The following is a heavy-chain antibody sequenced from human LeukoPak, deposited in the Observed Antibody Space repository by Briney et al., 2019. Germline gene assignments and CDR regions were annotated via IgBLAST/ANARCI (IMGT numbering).Heavy chain of an antibody. Sequence: TGGSLRLSCAASGFTFSSYWMHWVRQAPGKGLLWVSRINTDGSSTSYADSVKGRFTISRDNAKNTLYLQMNSLRAEGTAVYYCARDRSIAVAGLFDYWGQGTLVTVSS. CDR2: INTDGSST. CDR1: GFTFSSYW. V-gene: IGHV3-74*01. D-gene: IGHD6-19*01. J-gene: IGHJ4*02. CDR3: ARDRSIAVAGLFDY.